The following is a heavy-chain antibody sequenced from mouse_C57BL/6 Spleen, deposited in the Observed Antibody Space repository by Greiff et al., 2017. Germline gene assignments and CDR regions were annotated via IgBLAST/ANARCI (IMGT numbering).Heavy chain of an antibody. V-gene: IGHV1-69*01. CDR3: ARGGAGYFDY. D-gene: IGHD1-1*02. J-gene: IGHJ2*01. Sequence: QVQLQQPGAELVMPGATVKLSCKASGYTFTSYWMHWVKQRPGQGLEWIGEIDPSDSYTNYNQKFKGKSTLTVDKSSSTAYMQLSSLTSEDSAVDYCARGGAGYFDYWGQGTTLTVSS. CDR1: GYTFTSYW. CDR2: IDPSDSYT.